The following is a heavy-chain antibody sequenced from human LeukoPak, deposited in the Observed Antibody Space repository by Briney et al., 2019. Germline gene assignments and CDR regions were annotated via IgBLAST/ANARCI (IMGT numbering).Heavy chain of an antibody. D-gene: IGHD3-22*01. CDR1: GYTFTSYY. CDR2: INPSGGST. CDR3: ARVGVEEEPYYYDSSGYHLYYFDY. V-gene: IGHV1-46*01. J-gene: IGHJ4*02. Sequence: ASVKVSCKASGYTFTSYYMHWVRQAPGQGLEWMGIINPSGGSTSYAQKSQGRVTMTRDTSTSTVYMELSGLRSEDTAVYYCARVGVEEEPYYYDSSGYHLYYFDYWGQGTLVTVSS.